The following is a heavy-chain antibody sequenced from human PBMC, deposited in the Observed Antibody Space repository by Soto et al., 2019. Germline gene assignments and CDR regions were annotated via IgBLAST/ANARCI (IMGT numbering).Heavy chain of an antibody. J-gene: IGHJ6*03. D-gene: IGHD4-4*01. Sequence: QVQLVQSGTEVKKPGASVKVSCKASGYTFRSYGITWVRQAPGQGLEWMGWISGYNGNTHYSQKFQGKVTMTTDTYTSTAYRELRNLRSDDTAVYYCAKADSNYAGRFSYYYMDVWGTGTMVTVSS. V-gene: IGHV1-18*01. CDR2: ISGYNGNT. CDR3: AKADSNYAGRFSYYYMDV. CDR1: GYTFRSYG.